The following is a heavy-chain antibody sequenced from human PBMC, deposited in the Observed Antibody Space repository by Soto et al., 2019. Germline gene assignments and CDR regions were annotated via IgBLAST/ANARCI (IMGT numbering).Heavy chain of an antibody. CDR3: ARDESPTTVTTQFAFDI. Sequence: EVQLVESGGGLVKPGGSLRLSCAASGFTFSSYSMNWVRQAPGKGLEWVSSISSSSSYIYYADSVKGRFTISRDNAKNSLYLQMNSLSAEDTAVYYCARDESPTTVTTQFAFDIWGQGTMVTVSS. J-gene: IGHJ3*02. CDR2: ISSSSSYI. V-gene: IGHV3-21*01. CDR1: GFTFSSYS. D-gene: IGHD4-17*01.